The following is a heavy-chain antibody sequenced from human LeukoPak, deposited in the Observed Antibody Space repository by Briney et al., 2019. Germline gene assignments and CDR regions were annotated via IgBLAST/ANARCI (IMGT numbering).Heavy chain of an antibody. J-gene: IGHJ3*02. CDR3: ARSGYSYGADAFDI. CDR1: GGSISSYY. V-gene: IGHV4-59*01. Sequence: SETLSLTCTVSGGSISSYYWSWIRQPPGKGLEWVGYIYYSGSTNYNPSLKSRVTISVDTSKTQFSLKLSSVTAADTAVYYCARSGYSYGADAFDIWGQGTMVTVSS. CDR2: IYYSGST. D-gene: IGHD5-18*01.